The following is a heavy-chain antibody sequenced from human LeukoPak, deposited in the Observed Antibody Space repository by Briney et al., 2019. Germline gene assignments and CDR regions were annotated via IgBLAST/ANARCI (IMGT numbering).Heavy chain of an antibody. D-gene: IGHD3-3*01. V-gene: IGHV1-8*01. CDR2: MNPNSGNT. CDR3: ARGLSGGQYYDFWSGYSPAAPGDY. CDR1: RYTFTSYD. Sequence: ASVKVSCKASRYTFTSYDINWVRQATGQGLEWMGWMNPNSGNTGYAQKFQGRVTMTRNTSISTAYMELSSLRSEDTAVYYCARGLSGGQYYDFWSGYSPAAPGDYWGQGTLVTVSS. J-gene: IGHJ4*02.